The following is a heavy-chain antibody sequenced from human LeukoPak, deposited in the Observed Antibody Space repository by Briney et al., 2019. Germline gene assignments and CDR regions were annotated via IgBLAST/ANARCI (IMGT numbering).Heavy chain of an antibody. CDR3: ARAVTSTEGY. V-gene: IGHV3-7*03. CDR2: TNEGGSGK. CDR1: GFFFSSYW. Sequence: PGGSLRLSCAASGFFFSSYWMTSVRQPPGKGLEWVASTNEGGSGKYYVDSVKGRFTISRDNAQKSLYLEMHSLRVEDTAVYYCARAVTSTEGYWGQGTLVTVSS. J-gene: IGHJ4*02.